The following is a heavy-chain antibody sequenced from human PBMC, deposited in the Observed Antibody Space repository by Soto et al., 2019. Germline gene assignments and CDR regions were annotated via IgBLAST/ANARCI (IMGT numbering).Heavy chain of an antibody. V-gene: IGHV3-74*01. D-gene: IGHD3-22*01. J-gene: IGHJ3*02. Sequence: GGSLRLSCAASGFTFSSYWMHWVRQAPGKGLVWVSRINSDGSSTSYADSVKGRFTISRDNAKNTLYLQMNSLRAEDTAVYYCARVWGPTYYYDSSGRDAFDIWGQGTMVTVS. CDR1: GFTFSSYW. CDR2: INSDGSST. CDR3: ARVWGPTYYYDSSGRDAFDI.